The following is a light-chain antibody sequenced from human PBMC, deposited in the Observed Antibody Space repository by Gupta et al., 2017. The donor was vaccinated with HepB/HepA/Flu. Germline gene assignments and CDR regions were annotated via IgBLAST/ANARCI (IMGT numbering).Light chain of an antibody. CDR1: QSITTY. CDR3: KQSYSTPSSWT. V-gene: IGKV1-39*01. Sequence: DIQMTQSPSSLSASIGDRVTITCRASQSITTYLSWYQQKPGKAPKLLIYAASNLQSGVPSRFSGSGSGTDFTLTIASLQSEDLATYYCKQSYSTPSSWTFGQGTKVELK. CDR2: AAS. J-gene: IGKJ1*01.